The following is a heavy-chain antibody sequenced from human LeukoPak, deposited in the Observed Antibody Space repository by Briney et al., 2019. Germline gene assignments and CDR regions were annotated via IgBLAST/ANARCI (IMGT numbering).Heavy chain of an antibody. Sequence: ASVKVSCKASGYTFTSYAMHWVRQAPGQRLEWMGRINAGNGNTKYSQKFQGRVTITRDTSASTAYMELSSLRSEDTAVYYCARDREYSGSYSAYAFDIWGQGTIVTVSS. J-gene: IGHJ3*02. V-gene: IGHV1-3*01. CDR1: GYTFTSYA. CDR2: INAGNGNT. D-gene: IGHD1-26*01. CDR3: ARDREYSGSYSAYAFDI.